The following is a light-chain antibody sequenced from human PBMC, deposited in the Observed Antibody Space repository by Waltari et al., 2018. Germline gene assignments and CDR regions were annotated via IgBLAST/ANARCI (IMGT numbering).Light chain of an antibody. CDR2: DAS. Sequence: SCRASQSGSKYVAWYQQTPGQAPRLLIYDASTRATGIPDRFSATGWGTDFSLSSSRLEPEDFAVYYCQKYGTLPATCGQGTKVQMK. CDR3: QKYGTLPAT. CDR1: QSGSKY. J-gene: IGKJ1*01. V-gene: IGKV3-20*01.